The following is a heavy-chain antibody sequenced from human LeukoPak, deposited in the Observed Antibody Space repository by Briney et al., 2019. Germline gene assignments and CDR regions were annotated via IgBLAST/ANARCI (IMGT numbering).Heavy chain of an antibody. CDR1: GFSFSDYT. D-gene: IGHD6-6*01. J-gene: IGHJ6*03. V-gene: IGHV3-21*01. CDR2: ISANSDYK. CDR3: ARDPGLTTSSVSGYFFYMDV. Sequence: PGGSLRLSCAASGFSFSDYTVNWVRLAPGKGLEWLSSISANSDYKYYAGSVKGRFTISRDNAKRALYLQMNTLRAEDTALYFCARDPGLTTSSVSGYFFYMDVWGKGTTVTVSS.